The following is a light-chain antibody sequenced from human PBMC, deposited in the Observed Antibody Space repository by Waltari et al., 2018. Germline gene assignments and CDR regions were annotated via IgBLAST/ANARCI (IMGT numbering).Light chain of an antibody. V-gene: IGKV3-20*01. CDR1: QSVRGP. CDR3: QHYVRLPVT. J-gene: IGKJ1*01. Sequence: EIVLTQSPGTLSLSPGERATLSCRASQSVRGPLAWYQQKPGQPPRLLIYAASIRATGIPDRFSGSGSGTDFTLTISRLEPEDFAVYYCQHYVRLPVTFGQGTKVEIK. CDR2: AAS.